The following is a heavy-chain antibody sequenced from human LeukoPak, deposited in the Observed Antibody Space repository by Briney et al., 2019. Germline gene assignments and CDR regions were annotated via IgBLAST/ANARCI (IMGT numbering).Heavy chain of an antibody. J-gene: IGHJ5*02. CDR2: IYYSGST. CDR3: ARDLRIAAAGRLDP. V-gene: IGHV4-61*01. Sequence: PSETLSLTCTVSGGSISSSSYYWSWIRQPPGKGLEWIGYIYYSGSTNYNPSLKSRVTISVDTSKNQFSLKLSSVTAADTAVYYCARDLRIAAAGRLDPWGQGTLVTVSP. D-gene: IGHD6-13*01. CDR1: GGSISSSSYY.